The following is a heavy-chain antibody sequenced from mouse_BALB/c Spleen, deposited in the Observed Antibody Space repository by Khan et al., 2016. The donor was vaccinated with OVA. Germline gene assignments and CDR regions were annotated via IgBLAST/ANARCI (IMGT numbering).Heavy chain of an antibody. CDR2: TNSNGGST. V-gene: IGHV5-6-3*01. D-gene: IGHD3-3*01. CDR3: ARRARTIN. CDR1: GFTFSSYG. Sequence: EVELVESGGGLVQPGGSLKLSCAASGFTFSSYGMSWVRQTLDKRLELVATTNSNGGSTYYPDSVKGRFTIFRDHAKNTSYLQMSSLKSEDTAMYYCARRARTINWGQGTTLTVSS. J-gene: IGHJ2*01.